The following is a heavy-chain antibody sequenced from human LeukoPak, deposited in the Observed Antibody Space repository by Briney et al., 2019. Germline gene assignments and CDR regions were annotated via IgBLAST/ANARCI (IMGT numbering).Heavy chain of an antibody. CDR1: GGSISSHY. CDR3: ASYISTPSRRNLDC. CDR2: IYYSGST. Sequence: SETLSLTCTVSGGSISSHYWSWIRQPPGQGLEWIGYIYYSGSTKFNPSLKSRVTISVDTSKNQFSLKLSSVTAADTAVYYCASYISTPSRRNLDCWGQGTLVTVSS. J-gene: IGHJ4*02. D-gene: IGHD2-2*01. V-gene: IGHV4-59*11.